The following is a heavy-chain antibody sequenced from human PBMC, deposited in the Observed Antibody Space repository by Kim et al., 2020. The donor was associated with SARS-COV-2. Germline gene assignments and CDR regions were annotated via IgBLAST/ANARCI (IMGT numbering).Heavy chain of an antibody. CDR1: GFTFSSYE. D-gene: IGHD3-10*01. V-gene: IGHV3-48*03. CDR2: ISSSGSTI. J-gene: IGHJ6*02. Sequence: GGSLRLSCAASGFTFSSYEMNWVRQAPGKGLEWVSYISSSGSTIYYADSVKGRFTISRDNAKNSLYLQMNSLRAEDTAVYYCARGSSGSGSYYNSLYYYYYYGMDVWGQGTTVTVSS. CDR3: ARGSSGSGSYYNSLYYYYYYGMDV.